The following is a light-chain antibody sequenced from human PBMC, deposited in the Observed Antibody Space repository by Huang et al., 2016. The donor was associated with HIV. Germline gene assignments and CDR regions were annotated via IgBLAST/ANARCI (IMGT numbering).Light chain of an antibody. CDR1: EHIVYS. CDR3: QQSRSLPRT. J-gene: IGKJ4*01. Sequence: EIQLTQSPSSLSASVGDGITITCRASEHIVYSLSWFRQRPGRAPEALIYAASRLHAGVPSKFSATGSGANFTLSIDGLGPEDFATYYCQQSRSLPRTYGGGTKVDI. V-gene: IGKV1-39*01. CDR2: AAS.